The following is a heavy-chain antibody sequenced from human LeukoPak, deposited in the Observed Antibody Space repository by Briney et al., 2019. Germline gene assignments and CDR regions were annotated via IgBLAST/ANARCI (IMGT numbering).Heavy chain of an antibody. D-gene: IGHD3-3*01. J-gene: IGHJ4*02. CDR1: GFTFSSYA. Sequence: GGSLRLSCAASGFTFSSYAMHWVRQAPGKGLEWVAVISYDGSNKYYADSVKGRFTISRDNSKNTLYLQMNSQRAEDTAVYYCARDSRTYYDFWSGYSHFDYWGQGTLVTVSS. CDR3: ARDSRTYYDFWSGYSHFDY. CDR2: ISYDGSNK. V-gene: IGHV3-30*01.